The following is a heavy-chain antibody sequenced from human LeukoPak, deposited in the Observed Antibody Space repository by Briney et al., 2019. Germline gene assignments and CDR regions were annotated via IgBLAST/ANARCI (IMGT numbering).Heavy chain of an antibody. CDR3: ARPSSPELPYYFDY. J-gene: IGHJ4*02. CDR2: ISSSGSSI. V-gene: IGHV3-48*03. CDR1: GFTFSSYE. D-gene: IGHD1-7*01. Sequence: GGSLRLSCAASGFTFSSYEMNWVRQAPGKGLEWVSYISSSGSSIYYADSVKGRFTISRDNAKNSLYLQMNSLRAEDTAVYYCARPSSPELPYYFDYWGQGTLVTVSS.